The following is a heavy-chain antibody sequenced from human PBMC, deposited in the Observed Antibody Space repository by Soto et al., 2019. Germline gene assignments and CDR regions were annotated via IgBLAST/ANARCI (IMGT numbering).Heavy chain of an antibody. CDR1: GYSFTNYW. J-gene: IGHJ4*02. CDR3: ARHRDSGYDYILDY. CDR2: IYPGDSDT. Sequence: WXSQKNRLKGSGYSFTNYWGGWLRQIPGKGLEWMGIIYPGDSDTRYSPSFQGQVTISADKSISTAYLQWSSLKAADTAMYYCARHRDSGYDYILDYWGQGTLVTVSS. V-gene: IGHV5-51*01. D-gene: IGHD5-12*01.